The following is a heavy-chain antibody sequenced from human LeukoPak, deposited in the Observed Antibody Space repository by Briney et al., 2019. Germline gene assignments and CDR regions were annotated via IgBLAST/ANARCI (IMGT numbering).Heavy chain of an antibody. CDR3: ARLSCSSTSCFHTFDI. V-gene: IGHV4-39*01. CDR1: GGSISSSSYY. Sequence: PSETLSLTCTVSGGSISSSSYYWGWIRQPPGKGLERIGSVYYSGSTYYNPSLKSRVTISVDTSKNQFSLKLSSVTAADTAVYYCARLSCSSTSCFHTFDIWGQGTMVTVSS. D-gene: IGHD2-2*01. CDR2: VYYSGST. J-gene: IGHJ3*02.